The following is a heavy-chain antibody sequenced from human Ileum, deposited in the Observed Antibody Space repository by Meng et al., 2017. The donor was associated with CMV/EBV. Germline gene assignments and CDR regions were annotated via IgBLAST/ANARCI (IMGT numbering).Heavy chain of an antibody. Sequence: GESLKISCGASGFTFNDYGMDWVRQAPGKGLEWVAFIRYDENNKYYGDSVKGRFTISRDNTKDTLYLQMSSLRAEDTAVYYCASASEPYSRGCTAMDVWGQGTTVTVSS. D-gene: IGHD3-22*01. V-gene: IGHV3-30*02. CDR2: IRYDENNK. CDR1: GFTFNDYG. J-gene: IGHJ6*02. CDR3: ASASEPYSRGCTAMDV.